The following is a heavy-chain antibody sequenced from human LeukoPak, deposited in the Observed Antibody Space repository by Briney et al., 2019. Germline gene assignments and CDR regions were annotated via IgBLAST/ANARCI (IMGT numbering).Heavy chain of an antibody. CDR1: GYTFTSYG. CDR3: ARDVAAADPQSDAFDI. J-gene: IGHJ3*02. V-gene: IGHV1-18*01. D-gene: IGHD6-13*01. CDR2: ISAYNGNT. Sequence: ASVKVSCKASGYTFTSYGISWVRQAPGQGHEWMGWISAYNGNTNYAQKLQGRVTMTTDTSTSTAYMELRSLRSDDTAVYYCARDVAAADPQSDAFDIWGQGTMVPVSS.